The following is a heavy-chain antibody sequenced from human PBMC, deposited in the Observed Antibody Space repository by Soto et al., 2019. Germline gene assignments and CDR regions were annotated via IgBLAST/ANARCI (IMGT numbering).Heavy chain of an antibody. D-gene: IGHD4-17*01. J-gene: IGHJ6*02. CDR1: GGSISSSSYY. V-gene: IGHV4-39*01. CDR2: IYYSGST. Sequence: QLQLQESGPGLVKPSETLSLTCTVSGGSISSSSYYWGWIRQPPGKGLEWIGSIYYSGSTYYNPSLQSRLTISVDTSKHQCSLKLSSVTAADTAVYYCAVPVTTGRVDCMDVWGQGTTVTVSS. CDR3: AVPVTTGRVDCMDV.